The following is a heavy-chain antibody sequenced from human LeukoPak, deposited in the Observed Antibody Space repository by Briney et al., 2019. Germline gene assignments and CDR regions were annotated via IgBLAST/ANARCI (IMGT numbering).Heavy chain of an antibody. CDR3: GSQREWSLTEYHFDY. Sequence: SETLSLTCTVSGYSLSNGYYCGWIRQPPGKGLEWIGSVYHSGSTYYNPSLKSRVTISTDKSKNQFSLKLTSVTAADTAVYYCGSQREWSLTEYHFDYWGQGTLVTVSS. CDR1: GYSLSNGYY. D-gene: IGHD3-3*01. V-gene: IGHV4-38-2*02. CDR2: VYHSGST. J-gene: IGHJ4*02.